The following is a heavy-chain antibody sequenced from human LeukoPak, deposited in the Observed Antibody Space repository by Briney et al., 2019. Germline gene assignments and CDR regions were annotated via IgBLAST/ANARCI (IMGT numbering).Heavy chain of an antibody. CDR3: TLYNY. CDR1: GYTFTSYY. D-gene: IGHD2-2*02. Sequence: ASVKVSCKASGYTFTSYYMHWVRQAPGQGLEWMGIISPNNGSKSYAQKFQGRVTMTRDTSATTAYMELSSLRSDDMAVYYCTLYNYWGQGTLVTVSS. J-gene: IGHJ4*02. CDR2: ISPNNGSK. V-gene: IGHV1-46*01.